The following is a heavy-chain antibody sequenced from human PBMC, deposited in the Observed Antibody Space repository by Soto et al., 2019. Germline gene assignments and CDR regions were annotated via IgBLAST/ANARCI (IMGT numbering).Heavy chain of an antibody. CDR3: ASKLGMARFFDY. CDR2: INHSGIT. V-gene: IGHV4-34*01. D-gene: IGHD3-3*01. J-gene: IGHJ4*02. CDR1: GGSFSGYY. Sequence: SETLSLTCAVYGGSFSGYYLSWIRQPPGKGLEWIVEINHSGITNYNPSLKSRVTISVDTSKNQFSLKLSSVTAADTAVYYCASKLGMARFFDYWGQGTLVTVS.